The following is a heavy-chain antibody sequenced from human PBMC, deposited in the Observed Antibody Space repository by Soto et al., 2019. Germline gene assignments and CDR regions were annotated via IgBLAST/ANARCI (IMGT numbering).Heavy chain of an antibody. CDR2: ISYDGSNK. CDR3: AKDSGSGWYSANDAFDI. Sequence: QVQLVESGGGVVQPGRSLRLSCAASGFTFSSYGMHWVRQAPGKGLEWVAVISYDGSNKYYADSVKGRFTISRDNSKNTLYLQMNSLRAEDTAVYYCAKDSGSGWYSANDAFDIWGQGTMVTVSS. D-gene: IGHD6-19*01. V-gene: IGHV3-30*18. J-gene: IGHJ3*02. CDR1: GFTFSSYG.